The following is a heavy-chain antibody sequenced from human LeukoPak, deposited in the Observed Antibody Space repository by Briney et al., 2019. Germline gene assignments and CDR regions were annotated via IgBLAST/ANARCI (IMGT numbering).Heavy chain of an antibody. CDR2: IYYSGST. J-gene: IGHJ4*02. CDR1: GGSISSYY. D-gene: IGHD6-6*01. Sequence: TASETLSLTCTVSGGSISSYYWSWIRQPPGKGLEWIGYIYYSGSTNYNPSPKSRVTISVDTSKNQFSLKLSSVTAADTAVYYCARGGRSSSSYGYFDYWGQGTLVTVSS. CDR3: ARGGRSSSSYGYFDY. V-gene: IGHV4-59*01.